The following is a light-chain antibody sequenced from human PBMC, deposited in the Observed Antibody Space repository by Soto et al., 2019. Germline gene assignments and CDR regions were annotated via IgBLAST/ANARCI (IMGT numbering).Light chain of an antibody. J-gene: IGKJ5*01. CDR3: QHYNNLRPIT. CDR2: SAC. V-gene: IGKV3-15*01. CDR1: QSVSSK. Sequence: RVRRDYRTTTPXXPVEGASVXXRXSQSVSSKLDWYQQKPLQGPGLLIYSACASSSGIPSMFSGTGTGTEFGLTITSIRAKHFAVYCCQHYNNLRPITFGHGALLEI.